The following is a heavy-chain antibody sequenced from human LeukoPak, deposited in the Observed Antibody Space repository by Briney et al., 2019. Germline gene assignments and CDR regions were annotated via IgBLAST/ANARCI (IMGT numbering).Heavy chain of an antibody. CDR3: ARSITMIVVVIKGPGAFDI. J-gene: IGHJ3*02. V-gene: IGHV4-38-2*02. Sequence: SETLSLTCTVSGYSISSGYYWGWIRQPPGKGLEWIGSIYHSGSTYYNPSLKSRVTISVDTSKNQFSLKLSSVTAADTAVYYCARSITMIVVVIKGPGAFDIWGQGTMVTVSS. D-gene: IGHD3-22*01. CDR1: GYSISSGYY. CDR2: IYHSGST.